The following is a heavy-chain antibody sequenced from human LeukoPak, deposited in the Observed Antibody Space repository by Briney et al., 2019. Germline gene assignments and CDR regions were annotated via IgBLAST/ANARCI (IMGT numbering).Heavy chain of an antibody. Sequence: SETLSLTCTVSGASTSSYYWTWIRQPPGKGLEWIGYIYYSGSTSYNPSLESRVTISMDTSKNQFSLKLSSVTAADTAVYYCARAGGGGTGSYLAIDYWGQGTLVTVSS. V-gene: IGHV4-59*01. CDR3: ARAGGGGTGSYLAIDY. D-gene: IGHD3-10*01. CDR1: GASTSSYY. CDR2: IYYSGST. J-gene: IGHJ4*02.